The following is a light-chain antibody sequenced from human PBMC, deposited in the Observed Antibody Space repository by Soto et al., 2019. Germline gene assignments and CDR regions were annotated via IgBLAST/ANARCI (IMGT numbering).Light chain of an antibody. J-gene: IGLJ1*01. CDR1: SSNIGAGYD. Sequence: QSVLTQPPSVSGAPGQSVTISCTGSSSNIGAGYDVHWYQQFPGAAPKLLIYGNNNRPSGVPDRFSGSKSGTSASLAISGLLAEDEADYYCQSYDGSLYVFGSGTKLTVL. V-gene: IGLV1-40*01. CDR3: QSYDGSLYV. CDR2: GNN.